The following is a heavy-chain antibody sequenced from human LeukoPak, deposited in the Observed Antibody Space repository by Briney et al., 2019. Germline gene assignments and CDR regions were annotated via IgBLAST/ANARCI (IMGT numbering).Heavy chain of an antibody. Sequence: GASVKVSCKASGYTFTSYDINWVRQATGHGLEWMGWMNPSSGNTGYAQKFQGRVTMTRNTSISTAYMELSSLRSEDTAVYYCASGRCYDQPFDYWGQGTLVTVSS. J-gene: IGHJ4*02. D-gene: IGHD5-12*01. V-gene: IGHV1-8*01. CDR2: MNPSSGNT. CDR1: GYTFTSYD. CDR3: ASGRCYDQPFDY.